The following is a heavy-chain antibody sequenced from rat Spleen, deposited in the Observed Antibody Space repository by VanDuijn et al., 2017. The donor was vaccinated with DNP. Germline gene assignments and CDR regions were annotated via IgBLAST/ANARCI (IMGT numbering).Heavy chain of an antibody. D-gene: IGHD1-11*01. CDR3: TTFEGRNA. CDR1: GFTFSDYN. CDR2: ITYDGSRT. J-gene: IGHJ4*01. V-gene: IGHV5S10*01. Sequence: EVQLVESGGGLVQPGRSLKFSCTTSGFTFSDYNMAWVRQAPKKGLEWVATITYDGSRTYYRDSVKGRFTISRDNAKSTLYLQMDSLRSEDTATYYCTTFEGRNAWGQGTSVTVSS.